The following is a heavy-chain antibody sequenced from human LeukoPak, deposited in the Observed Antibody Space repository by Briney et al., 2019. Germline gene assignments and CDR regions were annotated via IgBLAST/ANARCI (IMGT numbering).Heavy chain of an antibody. J-gene: IGHJ4*02. D-gene: IGHD2-15*01. CDR2: INAGNGNT. CDR3: ARSFTSYCSGGSCYPNPFDY. V-gene: IGHV1-3*01. Sequence: SXXXXGYTFXSYAXXXVRQXPGXXLXXMGWINAGNGNTKYSQKFQGRVTITRDTSASTAYMELSSLRSEDTAVYYCARSFTSYCSGGSCYPNPFDYWGQGTLVTVSS. CDR1: GYTFXSYA.